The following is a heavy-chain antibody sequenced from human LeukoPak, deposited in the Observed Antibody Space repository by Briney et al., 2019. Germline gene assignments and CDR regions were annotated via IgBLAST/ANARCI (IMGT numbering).Heavy chain of an antibody. CDR1: SGPMHSYY. J-gene: IGHJ6*03. V-gene: IGHV4-4*07. Sequence: SETLSLTCTVSSGPMHSYYWSWIRQTAGKGLEWIGRSYIGLTTDYNPSLKSRVTMSIDTSKNQLSLKLSAVTAADTAVYYCARLRFYDSTGNSPGHYMVLWGKGITVVVSS. CDR2: SYIGLTT. CDR3: ARLRFYDSTGNSPGHYMVL. D-gene: IGHD3-22*01.